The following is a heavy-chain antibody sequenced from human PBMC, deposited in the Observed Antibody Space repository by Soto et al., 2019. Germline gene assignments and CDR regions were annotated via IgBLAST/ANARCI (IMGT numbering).Heavy chain of an antibody. V-gene: IGHV3-11*01. CDR2: IRSSGSTI. J-gene: IGHJ3*02. Sequence: GGSLRLSCAASGLTFSDYYIIRIRLAPGHGLALVSFIRSSGSTIYDADYVKGRFTIARDNAKNSLYLQMNSLRAEDTAVYYCASYVLLWFGEFPAPNAFDICGQGTMVTVSS. CDR3: ASYVLLWFGEFPAPNAFDI. CDR1: GLTFSDYY. D-gene: IGHD3-10*01.